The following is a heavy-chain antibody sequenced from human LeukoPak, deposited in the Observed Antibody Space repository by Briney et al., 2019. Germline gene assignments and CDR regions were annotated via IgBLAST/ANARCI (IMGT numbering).Heavy chain of an antibody. V-gene: IGHV4-61*02. CDR1: GVSISSGSYY. CDR2: IYTSGST. D-gene: IGHD4-23*01. Sequence: SETLSLTCTVSGVSISSGSYYWRWLRQPAGKGLEWIGRIYTSGSTIYNPSLKSRVTISVDTSNNQFSLKLSSVTAADTAVYYCARAFYGGNSYYFDFWGQGTLVTVSS. CDR3: ARAFYGGNSYYFDF. J-gene: IGHJ4*02.